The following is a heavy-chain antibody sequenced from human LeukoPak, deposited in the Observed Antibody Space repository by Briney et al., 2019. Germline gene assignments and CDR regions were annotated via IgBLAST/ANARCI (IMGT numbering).Heavy chain of an antibody. CDR1: GFTFSNAW. CDR2: IKSKTDGGTT. V-gene: IGHV3-15*01. J-gene: IGHJ3*02. CDR3: STDWLLWLGEPGQRDAFDI. Sequence: PGGSLRLSCAASGFTFSNAWMSWGCKAPGTGLGWVGRIKSKTDGGTTDYAAPVKGRFTISRDDSKNTLYLQMNSLKTEDTAVYYCSTDWLLWLGEPGQRDAFDIWGQGTMVTVSS. D-gene: IGHD3-10*01.